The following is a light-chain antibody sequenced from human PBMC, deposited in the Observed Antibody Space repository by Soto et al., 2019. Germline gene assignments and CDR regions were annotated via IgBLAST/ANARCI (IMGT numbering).Light chain of an antibody. CDR2: KAS. CDR1: QSISYW. CDR3: LQYNSYPVT. Sequence: IQMTQSPSTLSASVGDRVTITCRASQSISYWLAWYQQKPGKVPEVLIYKASSLGSGVPPRFSGSGSGTECTLTISSLQPDDFATYYCLQYNSYPVTFGGGTRVEIK. J-gene: IGKJ4*01. V-gene: IGKV1-5*03.